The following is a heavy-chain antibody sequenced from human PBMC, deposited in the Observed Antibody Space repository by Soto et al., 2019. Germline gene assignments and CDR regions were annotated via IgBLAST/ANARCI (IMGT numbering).Heavy chain of an antibody. V-gene: IGHV1-69*06. D-gene: IGHD2-2*01. CDR2: IIPIFGTA. Sequence: SVKVSCKASGGTFSSYAISWVRQAPGQGLEWMGGIIPIFGTANYAQKFQGRVTITADKSTSTAYMELSSLRSEDTAVYYCASCSSNSCYVLNYYYGMDLWGQGTTVTVSS. CDR3: ASCSSNSCYVLNYYYGMDL. CDR1: GGTFSSYA. J-gene: IGHJ6*02.